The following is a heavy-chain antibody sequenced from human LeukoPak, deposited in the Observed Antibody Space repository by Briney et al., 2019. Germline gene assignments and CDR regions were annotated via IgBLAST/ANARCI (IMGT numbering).Heavy chain of an antibody. V-gene: IGHV4-39*07. CDR3: ARLLPTEEDYYGSGSFDY. Sequence: SETLSLTCTVSGGPISSSSYYWGWIRQPPGKGLEWIGSIYYSGSTYYNPSLKSRVTISVDTSKNQFSLKLSSLTAADTAVYYCARLLPTEEDYYGSGSFDYWGQGTLVTVSS. D-gene: IGHD3-10*01. CDR1: GGPISSSSYY. J-gene: IGHJ4*02. CDR2: IYYSGST.